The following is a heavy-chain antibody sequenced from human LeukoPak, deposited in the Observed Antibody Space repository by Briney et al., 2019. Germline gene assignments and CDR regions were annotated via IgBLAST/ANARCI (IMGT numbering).Heavy chain of an antibody. CDR1: GGSFSGCY. J-gene: IGHJ4*02. D-gene: IGHD3-22*01. CDR3: ARGDSSDHQENFDY. CDR2: SNHSGST. Sequence: KPSATLSLTCAVAGGSFSGCYWSWRRRPPGKGREWSGESNHSGSTKYNPSLKSRVTISVDTSKNQFSLKLSSVTAADTAVYYCARGDSSDHQENFDYWGQGTLVTVSS. V-gene: IGHV4-34*01.